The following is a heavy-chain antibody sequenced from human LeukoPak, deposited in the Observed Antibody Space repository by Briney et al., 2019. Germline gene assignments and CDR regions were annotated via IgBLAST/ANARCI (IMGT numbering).Heavy chain of an antibody. J-gene: IGHJ4*02. CDR2: ISSSSSYI. V-gene: IGHV3-21*01. Sequence: TGGSLRLSCAASGFTFSSYSMNWVRQAPGKELEWVSSISSSSSYIYYADSVKGRFTISRDNAKNSLYLQMNSLRAEDTAVYYCARVGGGKSIAAAGNDYWGQGTLVTVSS. CDR3: ARVGGGKSIAAAGNDY. CDR1: GFTFSSYS. D-gene: IGHD6-13*01.